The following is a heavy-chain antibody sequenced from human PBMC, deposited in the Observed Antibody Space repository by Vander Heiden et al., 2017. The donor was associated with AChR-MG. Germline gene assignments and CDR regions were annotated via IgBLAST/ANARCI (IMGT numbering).Heavy chain of an antibody. Sequence: EVQLVESGGGLVKPGGSLRLSCPASGFTFSNAWVSWVRQAPGKGLEWVGRIKSKTDGGTTDYAAPVKGRFTISRDDSKNTLYLQMNSLKTEDTAVYYCTTAMAQLWYDYYGMDVWGQGTTVTVSS. CDR1: GFTFSNAW. J-gene: IGHJ6*02. CDR3: TTAMAQLWYDYYGMDV. CDR2: IKSKTDGGTT. V-gene: IGHV3-15*01. D-gene: IGHD5-18*01.